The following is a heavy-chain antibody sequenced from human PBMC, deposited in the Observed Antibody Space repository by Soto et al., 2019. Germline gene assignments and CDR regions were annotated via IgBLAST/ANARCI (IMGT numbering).Heavy chain of an antibody. CDR2: IRQDGSKK. D-gene: IGHD2-15*01. V-gene: IGHV3-33*01. CDR1: RFSFSSYG. J-gene: IGHJ6*03. Sequence: GGSLRLDCAASRFSFSSYGMHWVRQAPGKGLEWVADIRQDGSKKYYADSVKGRFTISRDNAKNSLYLQMNSLRAEDTAVYYCARERNDIVVVVAAPRYYYYMDVWGKGTTVTVSS. CDR3: ARERNDIVVVVAAPRYYYYMDV.